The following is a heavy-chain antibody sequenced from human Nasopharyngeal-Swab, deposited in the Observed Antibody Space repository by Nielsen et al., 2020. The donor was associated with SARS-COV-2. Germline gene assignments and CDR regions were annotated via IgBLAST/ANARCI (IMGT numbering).Heavy chain of an antibody. Sequence: SETLSLTCTVSGGSISSSSYYWGWIRQPPGKGLEWIGSIYYSGSTYYNPSLKSRVTISVDTSKNQFSLKLGSVTAADTAVYYCARQPKQWLVQNPKLYFDYWGQGTLVTVSS. J-gene: IGHJ4*02. V-gene: IGHV4-39*01. CDR2: IYYSGST. CDR1: GGSISSSSYY. CDR3: ARQPKQWLVQNPKLYFDY. D-gene: IGHD6-19*01.